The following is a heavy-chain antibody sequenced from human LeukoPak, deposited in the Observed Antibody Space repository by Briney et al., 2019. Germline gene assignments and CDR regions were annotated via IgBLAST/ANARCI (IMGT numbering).Heavy chain of an antibody. V-gene: IGHV4-4*02. Sequence: SETLSLTCAVSGGSISSSNWWSWVRQPPGTGLEWIGEIYHSGSTNYNPPLKSRVTISVDKSKNQFSLKLSSVTAADTAVYYCARETSQKGAHYMDVWGKGTTVTISS. CDR1: GGSISSSNW. CDR3: ARETSQKGAHYMDV. CDR2: IYHSGST. D-gene: IGHD3-16*01. J-gene: IGHJ6*03.